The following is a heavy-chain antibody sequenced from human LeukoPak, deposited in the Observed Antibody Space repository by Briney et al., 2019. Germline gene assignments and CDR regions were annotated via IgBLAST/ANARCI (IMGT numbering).Heavy chain of an antibody. CDR2: IYPGDSDT. D-gene: IGHD5-24*01. J-gene: IGHJ4*02. CDR1: GYTFANFW. Sequence: GESLKISCQASGYTFANFWVGWVRQMPGKGLEWVGIIYPGDSDTRYSPSFQGRVTISADKSISTAYLQWSNLEASDTAMYYCGRHQRYGNSYPHFDYWGQGTLVTVSS. CDR3: GRHQRYGNSYPHFDY. V-gene: IGHV5-51*01.